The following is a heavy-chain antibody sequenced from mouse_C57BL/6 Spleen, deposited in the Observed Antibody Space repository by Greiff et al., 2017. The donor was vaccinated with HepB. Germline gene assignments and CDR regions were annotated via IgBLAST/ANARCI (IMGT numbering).Heavy chain of an antibody. V-gene: IGHV3-6*01. J-gene: IGHJ2*01. CDR1: GYSITSGYY. D-gene: IGHD1-1*01. Sequence: ESGPGLVKPSQSLSLTCSVTGYSITSGYYWNWIRQFPGNKLEWMGYISYDGSNNYNPSLKNRISITRDTSKNQFFLKLNSVTTEDTATYYCASRDYYGGFDYWGQGTTLTVSS. CDR3: ASRDYYGGFDY. CDR2: ISYDGSN.